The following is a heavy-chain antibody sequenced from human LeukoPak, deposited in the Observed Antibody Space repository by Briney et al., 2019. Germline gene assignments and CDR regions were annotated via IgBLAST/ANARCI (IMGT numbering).Heavy chain of an antibody. CDR2: ISYDGSNK. V-gene: IGHV3-30*18. Sequence: GRSLRLSCAASGFTFSSYGMHWVRQAPGKGLGWVAVISYDGSNKYYADSVKGRFTISRDNSKNTLYLQMNSLRAEDTAVYYCAKDHDSSGLDYWGQGTLVTVSS. J-gene: IGHJ4*02. D-gene: IGHD6-19*01. CDR3: AKDHDSSGLDY. CDR1: GFTFSSYG.